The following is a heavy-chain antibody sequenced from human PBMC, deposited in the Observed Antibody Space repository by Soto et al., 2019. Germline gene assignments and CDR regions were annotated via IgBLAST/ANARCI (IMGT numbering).Heavy chain of an antibody. J-gene: IGHJ6*02. Sequence: SSETLSLTCAVSGSSISPGYYWGWIRQPPGKGLEWIGSIYHSGSTSYKPSLNSRVTISVDKSNKQFSLKLRSVTAADTAVYYCARYGSAPPYYGMDVWGQGTTVTVSS. CDR3: ARYGSAPPYYGMDV. D-gene: IGHD1-26*01. CDR1: GSSISPGYY. V-gene: IGHV4-38-2*01. CDR2: IYHSGST.